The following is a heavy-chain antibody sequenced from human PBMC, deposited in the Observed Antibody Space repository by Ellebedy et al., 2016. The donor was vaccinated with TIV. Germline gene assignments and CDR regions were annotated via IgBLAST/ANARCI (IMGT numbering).Heavy chain of an antibody. CDR2: ISPYNGDT. CDR3: ARQCTSTSCYNLGYGMDV. D-gene: IGHD2-2*02. V-gene: IGHV1-18*04. CDR1: GYTFISYS. J-gene: IGHJ6*02. Sequence: AASVKVSCKASGYTFISYSISWVRQAAGQGLEWLGWISPYNGDTNYAQKVQDRVTMTTDTSTSTAYMELRSLRSDDTAVYYCARQCTSTSCYNLGYGMDVWGHGTTVTVSS.